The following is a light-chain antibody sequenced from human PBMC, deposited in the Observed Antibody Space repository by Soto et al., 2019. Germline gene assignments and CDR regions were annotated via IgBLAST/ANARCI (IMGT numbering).Light chain of an antibody. J-gene: IGKJ1*01. V-gene: IGKV3-15*01. CDR2: GAS. Sequence: EIVRTQSPATLSVYTGERATLSCRASQSVSSNLAWYQQKPGQAPRLLIYGASTRATGIPARFSGSGSGTEFTLTISSLQSEDFAVYYCQQYNNWLGTFGQGTKVDNK. CDR1: QSVSSN. CDR3: QQYNNWLGT.